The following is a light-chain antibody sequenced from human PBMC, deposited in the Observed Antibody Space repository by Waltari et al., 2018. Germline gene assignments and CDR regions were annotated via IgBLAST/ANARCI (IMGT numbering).Light chain of an antibody. J-gene: IGKJ1*01. V-gene: IGKV4-1*01. CDR3: QQYFATPRT. Sequence: DIVMTQSPDSLAVALGERATSNCKSSQSVFYSSNNRNYLGWYQHKLGQPPKLLIYWASTREAGVPDRFSGSGSGTDFTLTISSLQAEDVAVYYCQQYFATPRTFGQGTKVEIK. CDR1: QSVFYSSNNRNY. CDR2: WAS.